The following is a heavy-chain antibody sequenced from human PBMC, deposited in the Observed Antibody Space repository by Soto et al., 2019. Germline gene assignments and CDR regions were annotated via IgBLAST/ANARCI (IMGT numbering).Heavy chain of an antibody. CDR2: ISGSSDTT. Sequence: GGSLRRSFAASGFTFSNYAMNWVRQAPGKVLEWVSTISGSSDTTYYADSVKGRFKISRDNSKNTLYLQMNSLRAEDTAVYYCASKLTYGASSEYWGHGTLDTVSS. CDR3: ASKLTYGASSEY. V-gene: IGHV3-23*01. J-gene: IGHJ4*01. D-gene: IGHD4-17*01. CDR1: GFTFSNYA.